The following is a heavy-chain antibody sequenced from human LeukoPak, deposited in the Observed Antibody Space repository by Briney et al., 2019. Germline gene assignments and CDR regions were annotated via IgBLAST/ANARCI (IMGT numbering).Heavy chain of an antibody. D-gene: IGHD3-16*01. CDR3: ATTVETSKLQGEDY. J-gene: IGHJ4*02. CDR1: GFTFSSYA. CDR2: ISGSGGST. Sequence: PGGSLRLSCAASGFTFSSYAMSWVRQAPGKGLEWVSAISGSGGSTYYADSVKGRFTISRDNSKNTLYLQMNSLRAEDTATYYCATTVETSKLQGEDYWGQGTLVTVSS. V-gene: IGHV3-23*01.